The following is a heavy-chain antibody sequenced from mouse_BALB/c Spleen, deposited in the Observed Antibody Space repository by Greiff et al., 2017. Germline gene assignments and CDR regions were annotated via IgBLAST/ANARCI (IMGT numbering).Heavy chain of an antibody. CDR2: IRLKSNNYAT. CDR3: TLYYYGSSLEPYFDY. J-gene: IGHJ2*01. Sequence: EVKLVESGGGLVQPGGSMKLSCVASGFTFSNYWMNWVRQSPEKGLEWVAEIRLKSNNYATHYAESVKGRFTISRDDSKSSVYLQMNNLRAEDTGIYYCTLYYYGSSLEPYFDYWGQGTTLTVSS. V-gene: IGHV6-6*02. D-gene: IGHD1-1*01. CDR1: GFTFSNYW.